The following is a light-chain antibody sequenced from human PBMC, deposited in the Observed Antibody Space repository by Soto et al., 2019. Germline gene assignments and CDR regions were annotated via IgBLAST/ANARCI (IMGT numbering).Light chain of an antibody. CDR2: DVS. CDR1: SSDVGGYNY. CDR3: SSYTGSSIVV. J-gene: IGLJ2*01. Sequence: QSALTQPASVSGSPGQSITISCTGTSSDVGGYNYVSWYQQHPGKAPKLMIYDVSNRPSGVSNRFSGSKSGNTASLTISGLQAEDEADYPCSSYTGSSIVVFGGGTKLTVL. V-gene: IGLV2-14*01.